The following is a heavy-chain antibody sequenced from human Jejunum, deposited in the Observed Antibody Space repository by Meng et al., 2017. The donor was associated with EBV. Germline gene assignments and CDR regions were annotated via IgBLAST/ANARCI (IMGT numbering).Heavy chain of an antibody. CDR1: VYTFTTHT. D-gene: IGHD3/OR15-3a*01. CDR2: TNTGNGET. Sequence: HVDFGMSGGELKKHWPSVTLPYKASVYTFTTHTNHWVRQAPGKRPEWCGCTNTGNGETEFSQKFQGRVTITRDRSATTAYMELTSLRSEDTAVYYCASRPGFNIGPFDYWGQGTLVTVSS. CDR3: ASRPGFNIGPFDY. V-gene: IGHV1-3*04. J-gene: IGHJ4*02.